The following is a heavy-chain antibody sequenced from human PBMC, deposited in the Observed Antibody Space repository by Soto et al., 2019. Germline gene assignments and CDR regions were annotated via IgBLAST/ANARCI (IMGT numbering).Heavy chain of an antibody. CDR2: ISGSGGST. CDR1: GFTFSSYA. Sequence: GGSLRLSCAASGFTFSSYAMSWVRQAPGKGLEWVSAISGSGGSTYYADSVKGRFTISRDNSKNTLYLQMNSLRAEDTAVYYCAIGGGIAVAGTDYYYYMDVWGKGTTVTVSS. J-gene: IGHJ6*03. V-gene: IGHV3-23*01. CDR3: AIGGGIAVAGTDYYYYMDV. D-gene: IGHD6-19*01.